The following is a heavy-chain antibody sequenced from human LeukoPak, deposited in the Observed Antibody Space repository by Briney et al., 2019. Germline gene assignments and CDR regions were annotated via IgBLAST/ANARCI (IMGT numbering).Heavy chain of an antibody. D-gene: IGHD3-10*01. CDR1: GFTFDDYA. CDR3: ARDPRYYGSGSYRIDY. V-gene: IGHV3-9*01. CDR2: ISWNSGSI. J-gene: IGHJ4*02. Sequence: GRSLRLSCAASGFTFDDYAMHWVRQAPGKGLEWVSGISWNSGSIGYADSVKGRFTISRDNAKNSLYLQMNSLRAEDTAVYYCARDPRYYGSGSYRIDYWGQGTLVTVSS.